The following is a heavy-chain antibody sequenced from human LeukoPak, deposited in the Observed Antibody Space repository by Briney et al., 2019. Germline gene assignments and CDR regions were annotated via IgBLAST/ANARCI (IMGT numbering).Heavy chain of an antibody. Sequence: PGGSLRLSCAASGLTFRSYWMHWVRQAPGKGLVWVSRINSDGSSTSYADSVKGRLTISRDNAKNTLYLQMNSLRAEDTAVYYCARDLGRDGYFDYWGQGILVTVSS. J-gene: IGHJ4*02. D-gene: IGHD5-24*01. CDR3: ARDLGRDGYFDY. V-gene: IGHV3-74*01. CDR1: GLTFRSYW. CDR2: INSDGSST.